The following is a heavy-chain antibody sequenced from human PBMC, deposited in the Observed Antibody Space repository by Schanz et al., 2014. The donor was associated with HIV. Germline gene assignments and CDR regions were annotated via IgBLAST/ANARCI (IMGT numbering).Heavy chain of an antibody. CDR1: GFTFSSYG. Sequence: QVQLVESGGGVVQPGRSLRLSCAASGFTFSSYGMHWVRQAPGKGLEWVAVIWYDGSNKYYADSVKGRFTISRDNVRNTLYLQMNSLRAEDTGVYYCVRGPGYNMHLDYWGQGTLVTVSS. D-gene: IGHD1-20*01. V-gene: IGHV3-33*01. J-gene: IGHJ4*02. CDR2: IWYDGSNK. CDR3: VRGPGYNMHLDY.